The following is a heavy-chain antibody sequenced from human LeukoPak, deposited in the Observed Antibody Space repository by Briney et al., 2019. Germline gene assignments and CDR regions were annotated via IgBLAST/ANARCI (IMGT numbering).Heavy chain of an antibody. V-gene: IGHV3-21*01. CDR1: GFTFSSYS. CDR3: ATGLETMVRGVITPDY. D-gene: IGHD3-10*01. J-gene: IGHJ4*02. Sequence: PGGSLRLSCAASGFTFSSYSMNWVRQAPGEGLEWVSSISSSSSYIYYADSVRGRFTISRDNAKNSLYLQMNSLRAEDTAVYYFATGLETMVRGVITPDYWGQGTLVTVSS. CDR2: ISSSSSYI.